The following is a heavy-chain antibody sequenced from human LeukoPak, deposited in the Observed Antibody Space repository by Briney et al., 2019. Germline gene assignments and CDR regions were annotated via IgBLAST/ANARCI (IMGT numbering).Heavy chain of an antibody. Sequence: SETLSLTCTVSGYSISSGYYWGWIRQPPGKGLEWIGSISYSGSTYYNPSLKSRVTISVDTSKNQFSLKLSSVTAADTAVYYCAREVAVAGQGWGWFDPWGQGTLVTVSS. D-gene: IGHD6-19*01. V-gene: IGHV4-38-2*02. CDR2: ISYSGST. CDR3: AREVAVAGQGWGWFDP. J-gene: IGHJ5*02. CDR1: GYSISSGYY.